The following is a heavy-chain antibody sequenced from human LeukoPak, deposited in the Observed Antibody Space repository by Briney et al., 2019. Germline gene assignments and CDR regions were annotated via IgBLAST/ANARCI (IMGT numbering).Heavy chain of an antibody. CDR2: ISSSSSSI. Sequence: PGGSLRLSCAASGFTFSSYSMNWVRQAPGKGLEWVSSISSSSSSIYYADSVKGRFTISRDNAKNSLYLQMNSLRAEDTAVYYCARPYCSSTSCFYYFDYWGQETLVTVSS. CDR3: ARPYCSSTSCFYYFDY. V-gene: IGHV3-21*01. D-gene: IGHD2-2*01. CDR1: GFTFSSYS. J-gene: IGHJ4*02.